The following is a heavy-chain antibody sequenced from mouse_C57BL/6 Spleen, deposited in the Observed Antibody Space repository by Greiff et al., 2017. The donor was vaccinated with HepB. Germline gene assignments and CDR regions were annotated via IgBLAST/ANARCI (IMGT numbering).Heavy chain of an antibody. CDR1: GYTFTSYW. D-gene: IGHD2-4*01. V-gene: IGHV1-55*01. J-gene: IGHJ1*03. Sequence: VQLQQPGAELVKPGASVKMSCKASGYTFTSYWITWVKQRPGQGLEWIGDIYPGSGSTNYNEKFKSKATLTVDTSSSTAYMQLSSLTSEDSAVYYCARDIYYDEYFDVWGTGTTVTVSS. CDR3: ARDIYYDEYFDV. CDR2: IYPGSGST.